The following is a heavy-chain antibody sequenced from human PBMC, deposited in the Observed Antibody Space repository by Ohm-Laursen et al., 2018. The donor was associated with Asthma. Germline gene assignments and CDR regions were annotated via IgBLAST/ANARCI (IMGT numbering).Heavy chain of an antibody. J-gene: IGHJ4*02. V-gene: IGHV3-30*18. CDR1: GFTFSSYG. CDR2: ISYDGSNK. Sequence: SLRLSCAASGFTFSSYGMHWVRQAPGKGLEWVAVISYDGSNKYYADSVKGRFTISRDNSKNTLYLQMNSLRAEDTAVYYCAKALDTQGFDYWGQGTLVTVSS. CDR3: AKALDTQGFDY.